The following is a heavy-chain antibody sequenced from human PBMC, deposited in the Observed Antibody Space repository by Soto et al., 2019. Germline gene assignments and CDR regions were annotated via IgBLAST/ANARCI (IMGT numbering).Heavy chain of an antibody. V-gene: IGHV3-53*01. CDR3: TTSPSVGV. CDR2: MYSGGGT. D-gene: IGHD6-19*01. J-gene: IGHJ6*02. Sequence: EVPLVESGGGLIQPGGSLRLSCAASGFTVGNNYMNWVRQAPGKGLEWVSLMYSGGGTYYADSVKGRFTMSRDSSMNTLYLQLNSLRAEDTAMYYCTTSPSVGVWGQGTTVTVSS. CDR1: GFTVGNNY.